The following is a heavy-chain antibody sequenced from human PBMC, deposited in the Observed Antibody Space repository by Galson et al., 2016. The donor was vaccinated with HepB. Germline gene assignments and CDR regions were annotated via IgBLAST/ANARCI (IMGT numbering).Heavy chain of an antibody. CDR2: ISYDGSNK. CDR1: GFTFRSYG. Sequence: SLRLSCAASGFTFRSYGMHWVRQAPGKGLEWVALISYDGSNKDYADSVKGRFTISRDNSKNTVYLQMNSLRPEDTTVYYCAKGRPRGVLRSKNFQHWGQGTLATVSS. J-gene: IGHJ1*01. D-gene: IGHD3-16*01. V-gene: IGHV3-30*18. CDR3: AKGRPRGVLRSKNFQH.